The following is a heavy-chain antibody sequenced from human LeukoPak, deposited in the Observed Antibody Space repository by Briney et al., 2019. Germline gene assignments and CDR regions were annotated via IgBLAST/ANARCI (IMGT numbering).Heavy chain of an antibody. D-gene: IGHD5-18*01. CDR2: IYNSGST. Sequence: PSETLSLTCSVSGCSISSHYWSWIRQSPGKGLECIAYIYNSGSTNYNPSFKRRVTISVDTSKNQFSFKLTSMTAADTTVYYCARGGYSYGYDDDFEYWGQGILVTVSS. V-gene: IGHV4-59*11. J-gene: IGHJ4*02. CDR3: ARGGYSYGYDDDFEY. CDR1: GCSISSHY.